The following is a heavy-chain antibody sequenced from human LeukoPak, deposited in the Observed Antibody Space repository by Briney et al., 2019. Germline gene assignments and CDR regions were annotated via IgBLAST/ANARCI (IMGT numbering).Heavy chain of an antibody. J-gene: IGHJ6*03. CDR2: IYSGGST. CDR3: AREGNSSSFYYYYMDV. CDR1: GFTVCSNY. V-gene: IGHV3-53*01. Sequence: GGSLRLSYAASGFTVCSNYMSWVRQAPGKGLEWVSVIYSGGSTYYADSVKGRFTISRDNSKNTLYLQMNSLRAEDTAVYYCAREGNSSSFYYYYMDVWGKGTTVTVSS. D-gene: IGHD6-6*01.